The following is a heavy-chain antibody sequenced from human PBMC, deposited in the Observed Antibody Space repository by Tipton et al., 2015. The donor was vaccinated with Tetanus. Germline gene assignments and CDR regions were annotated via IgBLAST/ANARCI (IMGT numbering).Heavy chain of an antibody. CDR1: GGSISSSSYY. J-gene: IGHJ2*01. CDR3: ATMTPVDWYFDL. V-gene: IGHV4-39*07. D-gene: IGHD4-23*01. CDR2: AYYSGST. Sequence: LSLTCTVSGGSISSSSYYWGWIRQPPGKGLEWIGSAYYSGSTYYNPSLRSRVTISVDTSKNQLSLKLTSVTAADTAVYYCATMTPVDWYFDLWGRGTLVTVSS.